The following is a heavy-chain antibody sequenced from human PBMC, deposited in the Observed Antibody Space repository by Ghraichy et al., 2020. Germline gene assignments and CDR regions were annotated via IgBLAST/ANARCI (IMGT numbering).Heavy chain of an antibody. CDR3: ATWVKLQNAWFDY. D-gene: IGHD4-23*01. CDR1: GFTFSDFA. V-gene: IGHV3-23*01. J-gene: IGHJ5*01. CDR2: IGGYSDNT. Sequence: GGSLRLSCAASGFTFSDFALNWVRQAPGKGLEWVSYIGGYSDNTHYSDSVKGRFTISRDNDKDTLYLQMNGLRAEDTAVYYCATWVKLQNAWFDYWGQGTLVPVSS.